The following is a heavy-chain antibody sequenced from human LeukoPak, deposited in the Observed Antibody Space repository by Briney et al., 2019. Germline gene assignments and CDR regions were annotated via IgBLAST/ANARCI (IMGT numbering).Heavy chain of an antibody. J-gene: IGHJ5*02. Sequence: SETLSLTCTVSGGSVSSSSFYWGWIRQPPGKGLEWIGNVYFDGSTYYNPSLKSRLTISVDTSTNRFSLNLASVTSADTAVYYCARDTRYKDYEGWFDPWGPGTLVTVSS. CDR1: GGSVSSSSFY. CDR3: ARDTRYKDYEGWFDP. V-gene: IGHV4-39*02. CDR2: VYFDGST. D-gene: IGHD4-17*01.